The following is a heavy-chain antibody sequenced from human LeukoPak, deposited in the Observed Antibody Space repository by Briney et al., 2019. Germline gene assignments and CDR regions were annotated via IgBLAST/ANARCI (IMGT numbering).Heavy chain of an antibody. J-gene: IGHJ6*03. CDR3: ARGGNYYYYYMDV. D-gene: IGHD1-26*01. CDR2: IYSDGST. Sequence: GGSLRLSCAASGFTVSSNYMSWVRQAPGKGLEWVSIIYSDGSTYYADSVKGRFTISRDNSKNTLYLQMNSLRAEDTAVYYCARGGNYYYYYMDVWGKGTTVTISS. V-gene: IGHV3-66*01. CDR1: GFTVSSNY.